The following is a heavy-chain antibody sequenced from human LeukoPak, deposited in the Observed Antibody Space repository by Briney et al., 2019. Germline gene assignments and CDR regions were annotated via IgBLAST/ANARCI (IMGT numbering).Heavy chain of an antibody. CDR3: ARPDEYRSSFALNS. V-gene: IGHV3-33*01. D-gene: IGHD6-6*01. CDR2: TWAVTWNDGSNK. Sequence: GGSLRLSCATSGFTFSDYAMHWVRQAPGKGLEWVAVTWAVTWNDGSNKVYVDSVKGRFTISRDKSKNTLYLQMNSLRVEDTAVYFCARPDEYRSSFALNSWGQGTLVTVS. J-gene: IGHJ4*02. CDR1: GFTFSDYA.